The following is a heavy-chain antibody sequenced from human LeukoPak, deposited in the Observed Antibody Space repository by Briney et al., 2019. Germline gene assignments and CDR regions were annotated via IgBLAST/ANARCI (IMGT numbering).Heavy chain of an antibody. CDR1: GFTFSANW. D-gene: IGHD2-2*01. CDR2: VNSDGSNT. CDR3: AKDLIPYCSSTSCSSGFDY. V-gene: IGHV3-74*01. Sequence: GGSLRLSCAASGFTFSANWMHWVRQAPGKGLVWVSRVNSDGSNTIYADSVKGRFTISRDNAKNTLYLQMNSLRAEDTAVYYCAKDLIPYCSSTSCSSGFDYWGQGTLVTVSS. J-gene: IGHJ4*02.